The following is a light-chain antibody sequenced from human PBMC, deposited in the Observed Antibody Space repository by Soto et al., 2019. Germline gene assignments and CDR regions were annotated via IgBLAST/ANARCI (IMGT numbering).Light chain of an antibody. CDR1: QGISNY. CDR2: GAS. CDR3: LKYDSAPWT. Sequence: EIQMTQSPSSLSASVGDRVTITCRASQGISNYLAWYQQKPGKVPKLLIYGASTLQSGVPSRLSGSGSGTDFTLIINSLQPEDVATYYCLKYDSAPWTFGQGTKVEI. V-gene: IGKV1-27*01. J-gene: IGKJ1*01.